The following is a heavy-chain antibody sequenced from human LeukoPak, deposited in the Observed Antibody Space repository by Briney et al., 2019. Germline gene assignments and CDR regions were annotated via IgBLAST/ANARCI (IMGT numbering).Heavy chain of an antibody. J-gene: IGHJ3*02. CDR3: TRDRSAHDT. V-gene: IGHV4-59*01. CDR1: GASISSYF. Sequence: PSETLSLTCTVSGASISSYFWTWIRQSPGKGLEWIGYISNIGSTNYNPSLKSRVTISGDTSKNQFSLKLSSVTAADTAVYYCTRDRSAHDTWGQGTMVTVSS. CDR2: ISNIGST.